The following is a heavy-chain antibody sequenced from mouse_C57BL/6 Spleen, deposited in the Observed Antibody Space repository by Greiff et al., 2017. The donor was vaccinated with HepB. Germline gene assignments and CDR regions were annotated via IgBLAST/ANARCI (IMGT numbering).Heavy chain of an antibody. J-gene: IGHJ3*01. D-gene: IGHD2-2*01. CDR2: IDPEDGET. CDR1: GFNIKDYY. V-gene: IGHV14-2*01. Sequence: VQLKESGAELVKPGASVKLSCTASGFNIKDYYMHWVKQRTEQGLEWIGRIDPEDGETKYAPKFQGKATITADTSSNTAYLQLSSLTSDDTAVYYCAREGVMVTTWFAYWGQGTLVTVSA. CDR3: AREGVMVTTWFAY.